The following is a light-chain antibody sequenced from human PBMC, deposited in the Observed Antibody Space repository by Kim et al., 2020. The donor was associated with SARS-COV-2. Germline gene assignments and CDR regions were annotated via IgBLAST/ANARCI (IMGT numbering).Light chain of an antibody. CDR2: RDS. J-gene: IGLJ2*01. CDR1: NSGSKN. V-gene: IGLV3-9*01. Sequence: ALGQTARITCGGNNSGSKNVHWYQQKPGQAPVLVIYRDSNRPSGIPERFSGSNSGNTATLTISRAQAGDEADYYCQVWDSSTGVVFGGGTQLTVL. CDR3: QVWDSSTGVV.